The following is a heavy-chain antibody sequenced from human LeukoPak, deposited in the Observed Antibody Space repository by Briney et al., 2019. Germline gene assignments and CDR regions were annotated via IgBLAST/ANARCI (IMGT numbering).Heavy chain of an antibody. CDR1: RFTLSRYA. Sequence: GGALRLSCVASRFTLSRYAMSWVGQAPGKGGEWVSAIGGSGGSTYYTDSVKGRFTISRDNSRDTLYLQMNRLRAEDTAIYYCAKVPGDHIGSGRSGYWGQGTLVTVSS. J-gene: IGHJ4*02. CDR3: AKVPGDHIGSGRSGY. D-gene: IGHD3-10*01. V-gene: IGHV3-23*01. CDR2: IGGSGGST.